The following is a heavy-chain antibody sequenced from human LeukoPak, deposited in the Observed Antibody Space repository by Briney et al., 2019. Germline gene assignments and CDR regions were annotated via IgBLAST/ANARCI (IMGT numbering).Heavy chain of an antibody. CDR3: ARGYRAVVPARPTYYFDY. CDR1: GYTFTSYD. V-gene: IGHV1-8*01. CDR2: MNPNSGNI. J-gene: IGHJ4*02. Sequence: ASVKVSCKASGYTFTSYDINWVRQATGQGLEWMGWMNPNSGNIGYAQKFQGRVTMTRNTSISTAYMELSSLRSEDTAVYYCARGYRAVVPARPTYYFDYWGQGTLVTVSS. D-gene: IGHD2-2*01.